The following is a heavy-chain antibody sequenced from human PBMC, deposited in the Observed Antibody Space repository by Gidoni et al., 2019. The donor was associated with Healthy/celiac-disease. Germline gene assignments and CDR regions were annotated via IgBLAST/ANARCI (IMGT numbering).Heavy chain of an antibody. CDR1: GVTFSSYA. J-gene: IGHJ4*02. CDR2: ISYDGSNK. Sequence: QVQLVESGGGVVQPGRSLRLSWAASGVTFSSYAMHWVRQAPGKGLEWVAVISYDGSNKYYADSVKGRFTISRDNSKNTLYLQMNSLRAEDTAVYYCASGGVFGSSPTLYYWGQGTLVTVSS. CDR3: ASGGVFGSSPTLYY. V-gene: IGHV3-30-3*01. D-gene: IGHD6-6*01.